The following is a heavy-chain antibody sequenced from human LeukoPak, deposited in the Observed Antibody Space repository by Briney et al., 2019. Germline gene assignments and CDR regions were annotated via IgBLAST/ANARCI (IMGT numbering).Heavy chain of an antibody. D-gene: IGHD3-22*01. J-gene: IGHJ4*02. CDR2: ISSDGSSA. CDR3: ARTTVSGTYSDLGY. Sequence: GGSLRLSCAASGFPFSVAWMHWVRQAPGKGLVWVSHISSDGSSASYADSVKGRFTISRDNAKSTLYLQMNSLRAEDTALYYCARTTVSGTYSDLGYWGQGTLVTVSS. CDR1: GFPFSVAW. V-gene: IGHV3-74*01.